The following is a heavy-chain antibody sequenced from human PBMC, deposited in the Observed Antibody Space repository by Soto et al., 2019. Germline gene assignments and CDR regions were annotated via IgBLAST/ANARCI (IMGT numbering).Heavy chain of an antibody. J-gene: IGHJ4*02. CDR2: ISSSSSTI. CDR1: GFTFRSYS. D-gene: IGHD3-22*01. Sequence: EVQLVESGGGLVQPGGSLRLSCAASGFTFRSYSMNWLRQAPGKGLEWVSYISSSSSTIYYADCVKGRFTISRDNAKNSLYLQMNSLRDDDTAVYYCARDGLDRGGYSKDFDYWGQGTLVTVSS. CDR3: ARDGLDRGGYSKDFDY. V-gene: IGHV3-48*02.